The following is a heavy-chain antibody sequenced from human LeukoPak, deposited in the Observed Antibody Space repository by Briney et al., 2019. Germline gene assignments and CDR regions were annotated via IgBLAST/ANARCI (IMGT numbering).Heavy chain of an antibody. J-gene: IGHJ6*03. CDR2: INPSGGST. CDR3: ARAPGRQGHYIDV. CDR1: GYTFTSYY. Sequence: ASVKVSCKASGYTFTSYYIHWVRQAPGQGLEWMGIINPSGGSTSYAQKFQGRVTMTRDTSTSTVYMELSSLRSEDTAVYYCARAPGRQGHYIDVWGKGTTVTVSS. V-gene: IGHV1-46*01.